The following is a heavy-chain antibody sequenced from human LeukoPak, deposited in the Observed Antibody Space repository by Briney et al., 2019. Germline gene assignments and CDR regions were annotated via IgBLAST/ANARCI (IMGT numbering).Heavy chain of an antibody. D-gene: IGHD4/OR15-4a*01. CDR1: GGTFSSYA. J-gene: IGHJ6*03. V-gene: IGHV1-69*05. Sequence: SVKVSCKASGGTFSSYAISWVRQAPGQGLEWMGGIIPIFGTANYEQKFQGRVTITTDESTSTAYMELSSLRSEDTAVYYCARSARPNYYYYYMDVWGKGTTVTVSS. CDR3: ARSARPNYYYYYMDV. CDR2: IIPIFGTA.